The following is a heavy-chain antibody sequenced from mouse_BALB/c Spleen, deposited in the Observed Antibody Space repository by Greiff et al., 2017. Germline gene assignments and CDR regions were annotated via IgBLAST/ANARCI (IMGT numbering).Heavy chain of an antibody. CDR2: ILPGSGST. V-gene: IGHV1-9*01. CDR1: GYTFSSYW. J-gene: IGHJ2*01. Sequence: QVQLQQSGAELMKPGASVKISCKATGYTFSSYWIEWVKQRPGHGLEWIGEILPGSGSTNYNEKFKGKATFTADTSSNTAYMQLSSLTSEDSAVYYCARRGYGSSYVNFDYWGQGTTLTVSS. D-gene: IGHD1-1*01. CDR3: ARRGYGSSYVNFDY.